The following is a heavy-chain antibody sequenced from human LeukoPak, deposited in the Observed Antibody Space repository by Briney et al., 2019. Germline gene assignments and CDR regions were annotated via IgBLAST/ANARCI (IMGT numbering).Heavy chain of an antibody. CDR3: ARDRLEDTAMVYFDY. D-gene: IGHD5-18*01. Sequence: SETLSLTCTVSGGSISSSSYYWGWIRQPPGKGLEWIGSIYYSGSTYYNPSLKSRVTISVDTSKNQFSLKLSSVTAADTAVYYCARDRLEDTAMVYFDYWGQGTLVTVSS. CDR1: GGSISSSSYY. CDR2: IYYSGST. V-gene: IGHV4-39*07. J-gene: IGHJ4*02.